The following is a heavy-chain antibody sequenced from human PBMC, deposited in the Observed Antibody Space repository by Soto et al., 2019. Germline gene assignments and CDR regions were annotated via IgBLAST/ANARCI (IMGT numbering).Heavy chain of an antibody. CDR3: ARDLIIVDTPGDDFDY. Sequence: EVQLVESGGGLVQPGGSLRLSCATSGFTFSNYWMHWVRQAPGKGLMWVARITPDGSYTSYADSVKGRFTISRDNAKNTLYLQMNVLKAEDTAIYYCARDLIIVDTPGDDFDYWGHGPVVAVSS. J-gene: IGHJ4*01. CDR1: GFTFSNYW. D-gene: IGHD5-12*01. V-gene: IGHV3-74*01. CDR2: ITPDGSYT.